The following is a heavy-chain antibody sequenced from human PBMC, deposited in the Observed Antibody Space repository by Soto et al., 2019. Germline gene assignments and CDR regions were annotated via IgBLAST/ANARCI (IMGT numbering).Heavy chain of an antibody. CDR1: GFTFSSYA. D-gene: IGHD4-17*01. J-gene: IGHJ4*02. CDR2: ISGSGGST. Sequence: GGSLRLSCAASGFTFSSYAMSWVRQAPGKGLEWVSAISGSGGSTYYADSVKGRFTISRDNSKNTLYLQMNSLRAEDTAVYYCAKSGLGTGYYGDYDPDGFFGYWGQGTLVTVSS. V-gene: IGHV3-23*01. CDR3: AKSGLGTGYYGDYDPDGFFGY.